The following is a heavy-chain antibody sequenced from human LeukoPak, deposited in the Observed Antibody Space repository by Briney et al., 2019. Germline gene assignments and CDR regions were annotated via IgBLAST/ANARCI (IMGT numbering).Heavy chain of an antibody. J-gene: IGHJ4*02. CDR2: IYYSGST. CDR3: ARDLGNGYNFFDY. V-gene: IGHV4-59*01. Sequence: PSETLSLTCTVSGGPINNYYWSWIRQPPGKELEWIGYIYYSGSTNYNPSLKSRVIMSVDTSKNQFSLKLSSLTAADTAVYYCARDLGNGYNFFDYWGQGRLVTVSS. CDR1: GGPINNYY. D-gene: IGHD5-24*01.